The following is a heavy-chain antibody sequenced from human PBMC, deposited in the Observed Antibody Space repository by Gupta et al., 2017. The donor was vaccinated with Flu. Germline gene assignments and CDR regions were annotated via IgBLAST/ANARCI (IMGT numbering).Heavy chain of an antibody. D-gene: IGHD3-22*01. CDR3: ARVFLGEDTYYYDSSGYYHFDY. J-gene: IGHJ4*02. Sequence: QVQLVQSGAEVKKPGASVKVSCKASGYTFTSYAMHWVRQAPGQRLEWMGWINAGNGNTKYSQKFQGRVTITRDTSASTAYMELSSLRSEDTAVYYCARVFLGEDTYYYDSSGYYHFDYWGQGTLVTVSS. V-gene: IGHV1-3*01. CDR1: GYTFTSYA. CDR2: INAGNGNT.